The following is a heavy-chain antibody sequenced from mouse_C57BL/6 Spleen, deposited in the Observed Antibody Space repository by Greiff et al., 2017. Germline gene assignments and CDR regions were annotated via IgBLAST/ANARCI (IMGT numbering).Heavy chain of an antibody. J-gene: IGHJ4*01. V-gene: IGHV1-62-2*01. CDR3: ARHGSGIYYGNLYAVDY. CDR2: FYPGSGSI. Sequence: QVQLQQSGAELVKPGASVKLSCKASGYTFTEYTIHWVKQRSGQGLEWIGWFYPGSGSIKYNEKFKDKATLTAAKSSSTVYMELSRLTSEDSAVYFCARHGSGIYYGNLYAVDYWGQGTSVTVSS. D-gene: IGHD2-1*01. CDR1: GYTFTEYT.